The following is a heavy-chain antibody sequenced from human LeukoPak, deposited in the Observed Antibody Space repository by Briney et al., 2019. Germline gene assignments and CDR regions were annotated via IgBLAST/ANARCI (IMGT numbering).Heavy chain of an antibody. J-gene: IGHJ4*02. Sequence: GGSLRLSCAVSGFTFDDYAMHWVRQVPGKGLEWVSGISGSGGSTYYADSVKGRFTISRDNSKNTLYLQMNSLRAEDTAVYYCARDPTFEYCGGDCYYFDYWGQGTLVTVSS. D-gene: IGHD2-21*02. CDR2: ISGSGGST. V-gene: IGHV3-23*01. CDR3: ARDPTFEYCGGDCYYFDY. CDR1: GFTFDDYA.